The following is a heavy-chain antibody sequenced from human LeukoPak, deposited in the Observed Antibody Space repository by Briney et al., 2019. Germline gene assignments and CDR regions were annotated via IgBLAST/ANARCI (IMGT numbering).Heavy chain of an antibody. J-gene: IGHJ4*02. V-gene: IGHV1-46*01. CDR1: GYTFTSYY. CDR2: INPSGGST. D-gene: IGHD1-26*01. Sequence: ASVKVACKASGYTFTSYYMHGVRQSPGQGLVWMGIINPSGGSTSYAQKFQGRVTMTRDTSTSTVYMELSSLRSEDTAVYYCARCGLTGATEFDHWGQGALVTVSS. CDR3: ARCGLTGATEFDH.